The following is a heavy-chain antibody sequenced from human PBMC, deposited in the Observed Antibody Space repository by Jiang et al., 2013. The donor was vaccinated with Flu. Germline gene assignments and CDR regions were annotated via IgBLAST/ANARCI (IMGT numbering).Heavy chain of an antibody. CDR2: NHSGST. J-gene: IGHJ4*02. Sequence: NHSGSTYYNPSLKSRVTISVDTSKNQFSLKLSSVTAADTAVYYCARHPFDYWGQGTLVTVSS. CDR3: ARHPFDY. V-gene: IGHV4-39*01.